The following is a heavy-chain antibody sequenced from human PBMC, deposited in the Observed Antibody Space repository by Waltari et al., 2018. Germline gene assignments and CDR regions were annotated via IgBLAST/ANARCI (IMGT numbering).Heavy chain of an antibody. CDR1: GFPFNNYA. CDR3: AKGGNGGATGYYWYYGLDV. CDR2: ISGSGSSI. Sequence: EEQLLESGGGLVQPGQSLRLSCAAAGFPFNNYAMSCVRQAPGKGLELVSVISGSGSSIYYGDSVKGRFTISRDSSKSTLYLQMNNLRAEDTAVYFCAKGGNGGATGYYWYYGLDVWGQGTTVTVSS. J-gene: IGHJ6*02. V-gene: IGHV3-23*01. D-gene: IGHD2-21*01.